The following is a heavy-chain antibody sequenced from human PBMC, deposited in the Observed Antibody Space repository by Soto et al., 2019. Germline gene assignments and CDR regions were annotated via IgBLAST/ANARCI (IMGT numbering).Heavy chain of an antibody. J-gene: IGHJ6*02. CDR2: ISYDGSST. Sequence: GGSLRLSCEASGFIFSTYAMDWVRQAPGKGLEWVAVISYDGSSTYYADSVKGRFTISRDNSKNTVYLEMNSLRTDDTATYYCARPGSGYDVLAVQYLYSSHTTHVPGQATTGTLSS. CDR3: ARPGSGYDVLAVQYLYSSHTTHV. V-gene: IGHV3-30-3*01. CDR1: GFIFSTYA. D-gene: IGHD3-9*01.